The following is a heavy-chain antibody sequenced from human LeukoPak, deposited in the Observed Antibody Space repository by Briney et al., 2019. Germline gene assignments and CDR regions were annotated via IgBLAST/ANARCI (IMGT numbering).Heavy chain of an antibody. V-gene: IGHV3-15*01. CDR3: AKYCISADCYANWFGP. CDR1: GSTLSSAW. D-gene: IGHD2-2*01. CDR2: SKSKTDGGTT. J-gene: IGHJ5*02. Sequence: PGGSLRLSCAGSGSTLSSAWMTWVRQAPGKGLEWVGLSKSKTDGGTTDYAAPVKGRFTISRDDSKNTLYLQMNSLKTEDTAVYYCAKYCISADCYANWFGPWGQGTLVTVSS.